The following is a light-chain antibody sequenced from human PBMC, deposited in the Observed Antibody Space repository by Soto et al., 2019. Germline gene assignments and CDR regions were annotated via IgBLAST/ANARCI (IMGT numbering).Light chain of an antibody. V-gene: IGKV3-20*01. CDR1: QSVRSDY. CDR2: GVS. Sequence: EIVLTQSPDTLSLSPGQRATLSCRASQSVRSDYFAWYQQKPGQAPRVIIFGVSTSATGVPDRFSGSGSGTDFTLTISRLEPEDFALYYCQQYGNSPLTFGGGTKVVIK. J-gene: IGKJ4*01. CDR3: QQYGNSPLT.